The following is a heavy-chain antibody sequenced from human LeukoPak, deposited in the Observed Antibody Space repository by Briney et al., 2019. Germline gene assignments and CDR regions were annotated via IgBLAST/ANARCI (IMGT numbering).Heavy chain of an antibody. J-gene: IGHJ4*02. V-gene: IGHV3-53*01. CDR2: IYSGGST. CDR3: ASRYYYDSSGYPFDY. CDR1: GFTVSSNY. D-gene: IGHD3-22*01. Sequence: PGGSLRLSCAASGFTVSSNYMSWVRQAPGKGLEWVSVIYSGGSTYYADSVKGRFTISRDNSKNTLYLQMNSLRAEDTAVYYCASRYYYDSSGYPFDYWGQGTLVTVSS.